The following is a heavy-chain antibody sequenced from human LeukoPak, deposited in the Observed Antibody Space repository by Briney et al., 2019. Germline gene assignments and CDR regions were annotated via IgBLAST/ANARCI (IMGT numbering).Heavy chain of an antibody. CDR3: ARGYYPPRWYFDL. D-gene: IGHD3-10*01. Sequence: SETLSLTCALYGGSFSSYSWSWTWIRQTPEKGLEWIGEIIEKGNANYNPSLKSRVTIDLDTSKNQFSLKLTSMAAADTAMYYCARGYYPPRWYFDLWGRGTLVTVSS. J-gene: IGHJ2*01. CDR2: IIEKGNA. CDR1: GGSFSSYS. V-gene: IGHV4-34*01.